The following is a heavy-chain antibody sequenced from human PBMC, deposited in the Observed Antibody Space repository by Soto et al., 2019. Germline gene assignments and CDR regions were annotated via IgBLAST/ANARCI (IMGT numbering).Heavy chain of an antibody. CDR1: GFTFSDHY. CDR2: TRNKANSYTT. Sequence: PGGSLRLSCAASGFTFSDHYMDWVRQAPGKGLEWVGRTRNKANSYTTEYAASVKGRFTISRDDSKNSLYLQMNSLKTEDTAVYYCARDPHDSSGYYYYDYWGQGTLVTVSS. V-gene: IGHV3-72*01. CDR3: ARDPHDSSGYYYYDY. J-gene: IGHJ4*02. D-gene: IGHD3-22*01.